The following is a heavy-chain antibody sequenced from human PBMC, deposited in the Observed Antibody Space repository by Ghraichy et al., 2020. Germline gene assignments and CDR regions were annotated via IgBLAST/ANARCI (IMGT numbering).Heavy chain of an antibody. CDR1: GLTFSSYW. D-gene: IGHD3-10*01. J-gene: IGHJ4*02. Sequence: GGSLRLSCAASGLTFSSYWMHWVRQAPGKGLEWVSHIKTDGSTTNYADSLRGRFTISRDNAKNTLYLQMNSLRADDTAVYYCSTSPRADRGNYWGQGTLVTVSS. V-gene: IGHV3-74*01. CDR2: IKTDGSTT. CDR3: STSPRADRGNY.